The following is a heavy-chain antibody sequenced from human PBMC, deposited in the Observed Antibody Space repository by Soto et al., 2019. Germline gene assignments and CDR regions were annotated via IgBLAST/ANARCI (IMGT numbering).Heavy chain of an antibody. CDR2: IYWDDDK. Sequence: GSGPTLVNPTQTLTLTCTFSGFSLSTSGVAVGWIRRPPGKALEWLALIYWDDDKRYSPSLKSRLTITKDTSKNQVVLTMTNMDPVDTATYYCAHYGSGSSGSYYTLAPYYFDYWGQGTLVTVSS. CDR3: AHYGSGSSGSYYTLAPYYFDY. V-gene: IGHV2-5*02. D-gene: IGHD3-10*01. CDR1: GFSLSTSGVA. J-gene: IGHJ4*02.